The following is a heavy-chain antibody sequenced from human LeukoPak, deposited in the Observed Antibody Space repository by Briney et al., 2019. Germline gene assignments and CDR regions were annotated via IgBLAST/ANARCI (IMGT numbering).Heavy chain of an antibody. V-gene: IGHV4-38-2*01. CDR2: LFESGRI. CDR3: ARGVPITRIVATTTFDY. Sequence: GSLRLSCAASGFTFSDYYMSWIRQPPVKGLEWIGSLFESGRIYYNPSLKSRVTISVDTSKNQLSLWLSSVTAADTAIYYCARGVPITRIVATTTFDYWGQGILVTVSS. D-gene: IGHD5-12*01. J-gene: IGHJ4*02. CDR1: GFTFSDYY.